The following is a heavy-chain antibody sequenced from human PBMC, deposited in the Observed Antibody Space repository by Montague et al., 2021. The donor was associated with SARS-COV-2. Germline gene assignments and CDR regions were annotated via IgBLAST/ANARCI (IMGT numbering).Heavy chain of an antibody. Sequence: CAISGDSVSSNSAAWNWIWQSPSRGLEWLGRTYYRSKWYNDYAVSVKSRITINPDTSKNQFSLQLNSVTPEDTAVYYCASGRMVPYSSSWTTLYYYYGMDVWGQGTAVTVSS. CDR2: TYYRSKWYN. CDR3: ASGRMVPYSSSWTTLYYYYGMDV. V-gene: IGHV6-1*01. D-gene: IGHD6-13*01. J-gene: IGHJ6*02. CDR1: GDSVSSNSAA.